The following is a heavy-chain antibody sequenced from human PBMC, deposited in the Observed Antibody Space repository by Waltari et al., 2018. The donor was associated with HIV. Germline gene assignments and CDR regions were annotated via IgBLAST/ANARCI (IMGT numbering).Heavy chain of an antibody. CDR2: ISSGSSAR. J-gene: IGHJ4*02. D-gene: IGHD2-21*02. CDR1: GFSFIKYS. Sequence: EVQLVESGGGLVQPGGSLRLSCEASGFSFIKYSMHWVRQAPGKGLDWVSYISSGSSARYYADSLKGRFTISRDNAKNSLYLQMYSLRPEDTAVYYCARDGDRRDFDYWGQGTLVTVSS. V-gene: IGHV3-48*01. CDR3: ARDGDRRDFDY.